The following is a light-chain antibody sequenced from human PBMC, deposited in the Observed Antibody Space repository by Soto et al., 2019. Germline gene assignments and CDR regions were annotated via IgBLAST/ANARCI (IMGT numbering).Light chain of an antibody. CDR3: SSYISSSFVV. J-gene: IGLJ2*01. Sequence: QSALTQPASVSGSPGQSITISCTGTSSDVGGYNYVSWYQQHPGKAPKLMIYEVSNRPSGVSNRFFGSKSGNTASLTISGLQAEDEADYYCSSYISSSFVVFGGGTKLTVL. CDR1: SSDVGGYNY. CDR2: EVS. V-gene: IGLV2-14*01.